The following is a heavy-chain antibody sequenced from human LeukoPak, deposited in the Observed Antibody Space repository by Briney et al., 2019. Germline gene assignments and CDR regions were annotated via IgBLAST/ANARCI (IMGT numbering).Heavy chain of an antibody. CDR3: ARATLWFGELLSGDYYYYYMDV. J-gene: IGHJ6*03. Sequence: SETLSLTCAVSGYSISSGYYWGWIRQPPGKGLEWIGSIYHSGSTYYNPSLKSRVTISVDTSKNQFSLKLSSVTAADTAVYYCARATLWFGELLSGDYYYYYMDVWGKGTTVTVSS. CDR1: GYSISSGYY. V-gene: IGHV4-38-2*01. D-gene: IGHD3-10*01. CDR2: IYHSGST.